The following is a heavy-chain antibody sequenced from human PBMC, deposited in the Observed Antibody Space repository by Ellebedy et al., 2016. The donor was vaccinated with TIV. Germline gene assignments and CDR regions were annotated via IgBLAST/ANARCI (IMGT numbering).Heavy chain of an antibody. J-gene: IGHJ4*02. V-gene: IGHV5-51*01. CDR3: ARPYYDPL. Sequence: GGSLRLXCKGSGYSFTSYWIGWVRQMPRKGLEWMGIIYPGDSDTRYSPSFQGQVTISADKSISTAYLQWSSLKASDTAMYYCARPYYDPLWGQGTLVTVSS. CDR1: GYSFTSYW. CDR2: IYPGDSDT. D-gene: IGHD3-3*01.